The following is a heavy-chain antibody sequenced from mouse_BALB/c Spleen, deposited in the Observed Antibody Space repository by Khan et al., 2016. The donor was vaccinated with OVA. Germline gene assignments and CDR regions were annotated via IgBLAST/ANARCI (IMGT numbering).Heavy chain of an antibody. Sequence: VQLQESGAELARPGASVKMSCKASGYTFTSHTMHWVKQRPGQGLEWIGYINPRSGYTQYNQKFNDNAALTADISSSTAYMQLSSLTSEDSAVYYCARRTTEYALDYWGQGTSVTVSS. V-gene: IGHV1-4*01. J-gene: IGHJ4*01. D-gene: IGHD2-14*01. CDR3: ARRTTEYALDY. CDR1: GYTFTSHT. CDR2: INPRSGYT.